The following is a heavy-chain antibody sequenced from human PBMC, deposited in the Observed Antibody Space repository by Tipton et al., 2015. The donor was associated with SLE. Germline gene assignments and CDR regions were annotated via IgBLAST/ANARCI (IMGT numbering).Heavy chain of an antibody. V-gene: IGHV4-59*01. CDR1: GGSISSNY. D-gene: IGHD5-12*01. Sequence: TLSLTCSVSGGSISSNYWIWIRQPPGKGLEWIGYISDGGGTNYNPSLKSRVTISLDPAKNEFSLKLNSVTAADTAVYYCARGDSAYDLPDYWGQGTLVTVSS. CDR3: ARGDSAYDLPDY. J-gene: IGHJ4*02. CDR2: ISDGGGT.